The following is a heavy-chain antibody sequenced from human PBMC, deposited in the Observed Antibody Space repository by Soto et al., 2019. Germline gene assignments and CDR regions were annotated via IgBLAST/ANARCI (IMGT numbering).Heavy chain of an antibody. CDR1: GGSISSYY. D-gene: IGHD6-19*01. CDR3: ARETVAGLV. V-gene: IGHV4-59*01. J-gene: IGHJ4*02. Sequence: LSLTCTVSGGSISSYYWSWIRQPPGKGLEWIGYIYYSGSTNYNPSLKSRVTISVDTSKNQFSLKLSSVTAADTAVYYCARETVAGLVWGQGTLVTASS. CDR2: IYYSGST.